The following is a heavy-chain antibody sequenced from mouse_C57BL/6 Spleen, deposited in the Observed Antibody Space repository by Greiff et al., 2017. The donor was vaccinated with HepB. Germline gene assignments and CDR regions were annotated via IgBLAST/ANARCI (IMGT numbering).Heavy chain of an antibody. CDR2: IYPGDGDT. Sequence: LVESGAELVKPGASVKISCKASGYAFSSYWMNWVKQRPGKGLEWIGQIYPGDGDTNYNGKFKGKATLTADKSSSTAYMQLSSLTSEDSAVYFCASYDGYSYAMDYWGQGTSVTVSS. CDR3: ASYDGYSYAMDY. V-gene: IGHV1-80*01. J-gene: IGHJ4*01. D-gene: IGHD2-3*01. CDR1: GYAFSSYW.